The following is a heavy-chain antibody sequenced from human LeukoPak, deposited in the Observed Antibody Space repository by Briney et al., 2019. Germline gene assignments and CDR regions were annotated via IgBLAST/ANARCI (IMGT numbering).Heavy chain of an antibody. Sequence: PGGSLRLSCAASGFTFSSYAMSWVRQAPGKGLEWVAFIRYDGSNKYYADSVKGRFTISRDNSKNTLYLQMNSLRAEDTAVYYCAKTKPVPAAGYYYYYMDVWGKGTTVTVFS. CDR3: AKTKPVPAAGYYYYYMDV. J-gene: IGHJ6*03. V-gene: IGHV3-30*02. CDR2: IRYDGSNK. CDR1: GFTFSSYA. D-gene: IGHD2-2*01.